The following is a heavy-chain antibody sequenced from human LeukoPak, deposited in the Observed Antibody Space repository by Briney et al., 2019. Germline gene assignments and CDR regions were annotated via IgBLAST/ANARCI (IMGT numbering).Heavy chain of an antibody. D-gene: IGHD6-13*01. CDR1: GFTFSSYA. Sequence: GGSLRLSCAASGFTFSSYAMHWVRQAPGKGLEWVAVISFDGSNNYYADSVKGRFTISRDNSKDTLYLQMNSLRAEDTAVYYCAQLYSSRFDPWGQGTLVTVSS. V-gene: IGHV3-30-3*01. J-gene: IGHJ5*02. CDR2: ISFDGSNN. CDR3: AQLYSSRFDP.